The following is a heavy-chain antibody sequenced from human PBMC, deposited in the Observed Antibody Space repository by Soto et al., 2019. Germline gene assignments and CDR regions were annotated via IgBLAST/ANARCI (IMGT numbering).Heavy chain of an antibody. J-gene: IGHJ6*02. CDR3: AKEASYGSGSYYYYYYGMDV. Sequence: GGSLRLSCAASGFTFSSYGMHWVCQAPGKGLEWVAVISYDGSNKYYADSVKGRFTISRDNSKNTLYLQMNSLRAEDTAVYYCAKEASYGSGSYYYYYYGMDVWAQGTTDSGS. CDR1: GFTFSSYG. D-gene: IGHD3-10*01. V-gene: IGHV3-30*18. CDR2: ISYDGSNK.